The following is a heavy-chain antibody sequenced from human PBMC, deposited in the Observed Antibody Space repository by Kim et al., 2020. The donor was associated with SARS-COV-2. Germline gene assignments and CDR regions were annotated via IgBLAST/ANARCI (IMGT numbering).Heavy chain of an antibody. Sequence: GGSLRLSCAASGFTFSDYYMSWIRQAPGKGLEWVSYISSSSSYTNYADSVKGRFTISRDNAKNSLYLQMNSLRAEDTAVYYCASPPPRGSHLRYTFGKHAFDIWGQGTMVTVSS. D-gene: IGHD3-16*01. J-gene: IGHJ3*02. CDR2: ISSSSSYT. CDR1: GFTFSDYY. V-gene: IGHV3-11*03. CDR3: ASPPPRGSHLRYTFGKHAFDI.